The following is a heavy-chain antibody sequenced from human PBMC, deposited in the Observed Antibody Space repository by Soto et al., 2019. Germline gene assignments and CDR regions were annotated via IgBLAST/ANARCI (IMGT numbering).Heavy chain of an antibody. CDR1: GGCISSYF. Sequence: SGSLSLTCTAAGGCISSYFWTWIRQPAGKGLEWIGRIYSSGSTNYNPSLKSRVTMSVDTSKNQFSLNLSSVTAADTAVYYCERDGGGARSFDSWGQGTPVTVTP. D-gene: IGHD1-26*01. V-gene: IGHV4-4*07. J-gene: IGHJ4*02. CDR2: IYSSGST. CDR3: ERDGGGARSFDS.